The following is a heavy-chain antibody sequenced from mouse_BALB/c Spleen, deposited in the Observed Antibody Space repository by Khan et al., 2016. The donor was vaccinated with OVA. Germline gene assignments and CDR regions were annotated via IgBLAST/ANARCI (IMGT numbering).Heavy chain of an antibody. CDR2: INPHIGET. J-gene: IGHJ2*01. Sequence: VQLKQSGPELVKPGASVKISCKASGYSFTGYFMNWVMQSHGKSLEWIGRINPHIGETFYNQKFKDKATLTVDESSSTAHMELRNLASEDSAVYYCARIYRSDFDYWGQGTTLTVSS. V-gene: IGHV1-20*02. CDR3: ARIYRSDFDY. CDR1: GYSFTGYF. D-gene: IGHD1-1*01.